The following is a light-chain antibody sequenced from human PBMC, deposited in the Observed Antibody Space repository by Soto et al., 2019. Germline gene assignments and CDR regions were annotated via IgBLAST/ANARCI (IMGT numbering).Light chain of an antibody. Sequence: DIQMTQSPSSLSASVGDRVTITCRASQGIRSGLGWYQQKPGKAPKPLIYDASSLQSGVPSRFSGSGSGTEFTLTISSLQPEDFATYYCLQYNSYPWTFGQGTKVEIK. J-gene: IGKJ1*01. CDR3: LQYNSYPWT. CDR2: DAS. V-gene: IGKV1-17*01. CDR1: QGIRSG.